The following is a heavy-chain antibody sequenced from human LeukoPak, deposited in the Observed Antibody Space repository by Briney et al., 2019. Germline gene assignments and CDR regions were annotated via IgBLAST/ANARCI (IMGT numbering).Heavy chain of an antibody. CDR2: ISAYNANT. D-gene: IGHD6-13*01. V-gene: IGHV1-18*01. CDR1: GYTFTSFG. Sequence: ASVKVSCKASGYTFTSFGISWVRQAPGQGLEWMGWISAYNANTNFAQNLQGRVTMTTDTSTSTAYMELRSLRSDDTAVYYCARDGDSSSWYRGWFDPWGQGTLVTVSS. J-gene: IGHJ5*02. CDR3: ARDGDSSSWYRGWFDP.